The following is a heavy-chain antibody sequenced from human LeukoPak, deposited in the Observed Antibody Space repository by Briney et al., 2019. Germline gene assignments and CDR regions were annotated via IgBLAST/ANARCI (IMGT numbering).Heavy chain of an antibody. Sequence: ASVKVSCKASGYTFISYGISWVRQAPGQGLEWMGWISAYNGNTNYAQKLQGRVAMTTDTSTSTAYMELRSLRSDDTAVYYCARQYCSSTSCYTLPPYFDYWGQGTLVTVSS. J-gene: IGHJ4*02. CDR1: GYTFISYG. CDR2: ISAYNGNT. V-gene: IGHV1-18*01. D-gene: IGHD2-2*02. CDR3: ARQYCSSTSCYTLPPYFDY.